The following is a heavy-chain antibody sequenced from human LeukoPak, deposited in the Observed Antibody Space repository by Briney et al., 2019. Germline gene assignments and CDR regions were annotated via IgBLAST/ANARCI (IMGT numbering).Heavy chain of an antibody. J-gene: IGHJ3*02. Sequence: PGGSLRLSCAASGFTFSSYSMNWVRQAPGKGLEWVSSISSSSSYIYYADSVKGRFTISRDNAKNSLYLQMNSLRAEDTAVYYCARDKTRYNWNDGTTVIWGQGTMVTVSS. CDR1: GFTFSSYS. V-gene: IGHV3-21*01. CDR3: ARDKTRYNWNDGTTVI. D-gene: IGHD1-1*01. CDR2: ISSSSSYI.